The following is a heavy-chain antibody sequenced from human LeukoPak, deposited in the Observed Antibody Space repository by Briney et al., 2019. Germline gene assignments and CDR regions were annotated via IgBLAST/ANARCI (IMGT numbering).Heavy chain of an antibody. Sequence: SETLSLTCTVSGGSISSYYWSWIRQPPGKGLEWIAYMYNSGSTNYNPSLKSRVTISIDTSKNQFSLKLSSVTAADTAVYYCARRPVEMATVSFFDYWGQGTLVTVSS. J-gene: IGHJ4*02. CDR2: MYNSGST. CDR1: GGSISSYY. D-gene: IGHD5-24*01. CDR3: ARRPVEMATVSFFDY. V-gene: IGHV4-59*12.